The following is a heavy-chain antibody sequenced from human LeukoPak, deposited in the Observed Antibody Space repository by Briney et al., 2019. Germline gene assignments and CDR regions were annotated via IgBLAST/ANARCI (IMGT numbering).Heavy chain of an antibody. CDR2: IYSGGTT. Sequence: GGSLRLSCAASGFTVSSYYMSWVRQAPGKGPEWVSVIYSGGTTYYADSVKGRFTISRDNAKNSLYLQMNSLRAEDTAVYYCARDRGRRGTHYGVYWGQGTLVTVSS. CDR1: GFTVSSYY. J-gene: IGHJ4*02. V-gene: IGHV3-53*01. CDR3: ARDRGRRGTHYGVY. D-gene: IGHD4-17*01.